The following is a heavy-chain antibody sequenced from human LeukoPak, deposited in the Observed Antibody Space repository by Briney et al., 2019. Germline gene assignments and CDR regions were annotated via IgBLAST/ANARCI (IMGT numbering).Heavy chain of an antibody. CDR2: IYHSGSA. Sequence: PSETLSLTCGVSGYSISSSYQWAWIRQSPGKGLEWIGSIYHSGSAHYNPFLKSRVTISVETSKNQFSLNMYSVTAADTAVYYCARDPRWLTPDCTSTSCYENYFDPWGQGTLVTVSS. V-gene: IGHV4-38-2*02. CDR1: GYSISSSYQ. D-gene: IGHD2-2*01. J-gene: IGHJ5*02. CDR3: ARDPRWLTPDCTSTSCYENYFDP.